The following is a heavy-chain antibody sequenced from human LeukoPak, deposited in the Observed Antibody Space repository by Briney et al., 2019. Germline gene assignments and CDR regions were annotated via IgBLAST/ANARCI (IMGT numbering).Heavy chain of an antibody. J-gene: IGHJ4*02. CDR1: GFTFSSYA. V-gene: IGHV3-30-3*02. CDR3: AKTRNVITGYFDY. CDR2: ISYDGSNK. D-gene: IGHD3-22*01. Sequence: GGSLRLSCAASGFTFSSYAMHWVRQAPGKGLEWVAVISYDGSNKYYADSVKGRFTISRDNSKNTLYLQMNSLRAEDTAVYYCAKTRNVITGYFDYWGQGTLVTVSS.